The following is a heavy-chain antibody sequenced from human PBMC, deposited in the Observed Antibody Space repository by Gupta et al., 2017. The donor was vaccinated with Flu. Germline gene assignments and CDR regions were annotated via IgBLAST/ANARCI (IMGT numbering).Heavy chain of an antibody. Sequence: QVQLVQSGAEVKKPGASVKVSCKASGYTFTGYYIHWVRQAPGQGLEWMGWINPNSGGTSYAQKFQGRVTMTRDTSISTAYMELNGLRSDDTAVYYCARTYYDSSGYYYFDYWGQGTLVTVSS. D-gene: IGHD3-22*01. V-gene: IGHV1-2*02. CDR1: GYTFTGYY. J-gene: IGHJ4*02. CDR3: ARTYYDSSGYYYFDY. CDR2: INPNSGGT.